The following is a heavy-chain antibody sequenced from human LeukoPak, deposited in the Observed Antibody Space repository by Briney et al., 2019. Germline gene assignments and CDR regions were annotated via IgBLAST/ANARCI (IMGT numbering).Heavy chain of an antibody. D-gene: IGHD1-26*01. CDR3: ARAGKVGAGAFDI. CDR2: INPNSGGT. J-gene: IGHJ3*02. CDR1: GYTFTAYY. V-gene: IGHV1-2*06. Sequence: ASVKVSCKDSGYTFTAYYMHWVRQAPGQGLEWMGRINPNSGGTNYAQKFQGRVTMTRDTSISTAYMELSRLRSDDTAVYYCARAGKVGAGAFDIWGQGTMVTVSS.